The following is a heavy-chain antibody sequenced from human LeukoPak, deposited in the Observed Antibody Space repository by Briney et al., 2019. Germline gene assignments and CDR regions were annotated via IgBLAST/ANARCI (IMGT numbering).Heavy chain of an antibody. J-gene: IGHJ5*02. V-gene: IGHV1-24*01. CDR3: ATLFISGPRKWFDP. Sequence: ASVKVSCKVSGYTLTELSMHWVRQAPGKGLEWMGGFDPEDGETIYAQKFQGRVTMTEDTSTDTAYMELSSLRSEDTAVYYCATLFISGPRKWFDPWGQGTLVTVSS. CDR2: FDPEDGET. D-gene: IGHD1-26*01. CDR1: GYTLTELS.